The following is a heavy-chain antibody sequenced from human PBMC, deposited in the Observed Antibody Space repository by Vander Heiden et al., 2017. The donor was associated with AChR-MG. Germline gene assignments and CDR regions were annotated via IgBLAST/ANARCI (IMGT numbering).Heavy chain of an antibody. CDR2: IRSKANSYAT. D-gene: IGHD2-2*01. J-gene: IGHJ4*02. CDR1: GFTFSGSA. V-gene: IGHV3-73*02. Sequence: EVQLVESGGGLVQPGGSLKLPCAASGFTFSGSAMHWVRQASGKGLEWVGRIRSKANSYATAYAASVKGRFTISRDDSKNTAYLQMNSLKTEDTAVYYCTSAHPGYCSSTSCPYFDYWGQGTLVTVSS. CDR3: TSAHPGYCSSTSCPYFDY.